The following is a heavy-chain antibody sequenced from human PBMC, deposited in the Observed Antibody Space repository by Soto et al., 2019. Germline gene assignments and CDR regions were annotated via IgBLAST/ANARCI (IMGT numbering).Heavy chain of an antibody. J-gene: IGHJ6*02. D-gene: IGHD5-18*01. CDR2: IYYSGST. Sequence: KPSETLSLTCTVSGGSISSGGYYWSWIRQHPGKGLEWIGYIYYSGSTYYNPSLKSRVTISVDTSKNQFSLKLSSVTAADTAVYYCARGGIQLWLHHYYGMDVWGQGTTVTVSS. CDR3: ARGGIQLWLHHYYGMDV. V-gene: IGHV4-31*03. CDR1: GGSISSGGYY.